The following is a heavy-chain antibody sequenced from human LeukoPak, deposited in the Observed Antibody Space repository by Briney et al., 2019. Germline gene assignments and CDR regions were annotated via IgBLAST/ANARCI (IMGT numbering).Heavy chain of an antibody. Sequence: GGSLRLSCAASGFTVSSIHMVWVRQAPGKGLEWVSVTYTGGNSYYADSVKGRFTISRDNSKNTLYLQMNSLRAEDTAVYYCAKDDIVVVPAAPKVPYYYYYGMDVWGQGTTVTVSS. J-gene: IGHJ6*02. CDR1: GFTVSSIH. V-gene: IGHV3-53*01. CDR2: TYTGGNS. D-gene: IGHD2-2*01. CDR3: AKDDIVVVPAAPKVPYYYYYGMDV.